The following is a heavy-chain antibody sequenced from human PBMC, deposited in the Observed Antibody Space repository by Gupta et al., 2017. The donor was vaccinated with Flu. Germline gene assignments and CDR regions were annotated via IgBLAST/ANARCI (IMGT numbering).Heavy chain of an antibody. CDR1: GLTFSAYA. D-gene: IGHD6-13*01. CDR2: VGAGGDRT. V-gene: IGHV3-23*01. CDR3: AKDRSGNPAIDY. Sequence: EVQLLESGGALVQPGGSLRLSCAASGLTFSAYAMNWVRPAPGKGLEWVSTVGAGGDRTYYADSVMGRFTISRDNSKNTVDLQMNSLRGDDTAVYYCAKDRSGNPAIDYWGQGTLVTVSA. J-gene: IGHJ4*02.